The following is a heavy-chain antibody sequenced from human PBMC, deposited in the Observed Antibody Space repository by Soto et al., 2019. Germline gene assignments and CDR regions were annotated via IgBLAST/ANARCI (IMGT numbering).Heavy chain of an antibody. CDR1: GGTFSSYA. V-gene: IGHV1-69*01. CDR3: ARATGYSYGELGYYYGMDV. Sequence: VKVSCKASGGTFSSYAISWVRQAPGQGLEWMGGIIPIFGTANYAQKFQGRVTITADESTSTAYMELSSLRSEDTAVYYCARATGYSYGELGYYYGMDVWGQGTTVTVSS. CDR2: IIPIFGTA. D-gene: IGHD5-18*01. J-gene: IGHJ6*02.